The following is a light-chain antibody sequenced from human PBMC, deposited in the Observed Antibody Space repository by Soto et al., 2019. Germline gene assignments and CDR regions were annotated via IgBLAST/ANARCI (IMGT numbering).Light chain of an antibody. CDR3: QQTHTTPTT. V-gene: IGKV1-39*01. CDR1: QNIKSY. Sequence: DIQMTQSPSSLSASVGDRVTITCRASQNIKSYLNWYQQKPGKAPKLLIYAALHLQSGVPSRFSASGYATDFTLTINTLQPEDFETYYCQQTHTTPTTFGQGTKVDIK. J-gene: IGKJ2*01. CDR2: AAL.